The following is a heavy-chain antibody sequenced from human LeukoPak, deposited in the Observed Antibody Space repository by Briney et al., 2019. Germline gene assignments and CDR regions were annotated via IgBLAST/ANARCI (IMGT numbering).Heavy chain of an antibody. J-gene: IGHJ5*02. CDR2: IYYSGST. CDR1: GGSISSYY. CDR3: ARGGSGWP. V-gene: IGHV4-59*08. D-gene: IGHD6-19*01. Sequence: SETLSLTCTVSGGSISSYYWSWIRQPPGKGPEWIGYIYYSGSTNYNPSLKSRVTISVDTSKNQFSLKLSSVTAADTAVYYCARGGSGWPWGQGTLVTVSS.